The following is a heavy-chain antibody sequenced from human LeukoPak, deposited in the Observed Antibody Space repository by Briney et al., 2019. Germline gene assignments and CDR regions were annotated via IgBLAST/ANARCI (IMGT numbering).Heavy chain of an antibody. J-gene: IGHJ4*02. D-gene: IGHD3-10*01. CDR2: IHQSGTT. V-gene: IGHV4-30-2*01. CDR1: GDSIDSGGYS. Sequence: SQTLSLTCIVSGDSIDSGGYSWSWIRQPPGKALEWIGYIHQSGTTYRNPSLSRRVTMSKDSSKNQFSLNLHSVTAADTAVYYCARRVAGSGTSYFDRWGQGTPVTVSS. CDR3: ARRVAGSGTSYFDR.